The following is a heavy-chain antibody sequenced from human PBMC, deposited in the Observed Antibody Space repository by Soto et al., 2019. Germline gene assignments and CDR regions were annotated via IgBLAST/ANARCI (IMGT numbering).Heavy chain of an antibody. CDR1: GFTFDDYA. J-gene: IGHJ5*02. CDR2: ISWNSGNI. Sequence: PGGSLRLSCAASGFTFDDYAMHWVRQVLGKGLEWVSSISWNSGNIGYADSVKGRFTTSRDNAKNSLYLQMNSLRPEDTALYYCARDQKEYQLLCPFDPWGQGTLVTSPQ. D-gene: IGHD2-2*01. V-gene: IGHV3-9*01. CDR3: ARDQKEYQLLCPFDP.